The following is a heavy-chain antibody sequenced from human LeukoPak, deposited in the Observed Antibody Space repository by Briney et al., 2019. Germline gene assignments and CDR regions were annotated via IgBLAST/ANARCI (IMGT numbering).Heavy chain of an antibody. V-gene: IGHV1-46*01. Sequence: GASVKVSCKASGYTFANFYIHWVRQAPGHGLEWMGMINPTGGTTTYAQKFQDRVTMTRDLSTTTVYMDLSSLRSDDTAVYYCARGLGWQQLVRKSDWTDPWGQETLVTVSS. D-gene: IGHD6-13*01. CDR1: GYTFANFY. CDR2: INPTGGTT. CDR3: ARGLGWQQLVRKSDWTDP. J-gene: IGHJ5*02.